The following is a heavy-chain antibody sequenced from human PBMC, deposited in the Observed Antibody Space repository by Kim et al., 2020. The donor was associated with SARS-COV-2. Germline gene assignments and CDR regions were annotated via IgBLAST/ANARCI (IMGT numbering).Heavy chain of an antibody. Sequence: GGSLRLSCAASGFTFDDYAMHWVRQAPGKGLEWVSLISGDGDSTYYADSVKGRFTISRDNSKNSLYLQMNSLRTEDTALYYCAKPSLMWISFGMDVWGQGTTVTVSS. D-gene: IGHD5-12*01. CDR2: ISGDGDST. CDR1: GFTFDDYA. V-gene: IGHV3-43*02. CDR3: AKPSLMWISFGMDV. J-gene: IGHJ6*02.